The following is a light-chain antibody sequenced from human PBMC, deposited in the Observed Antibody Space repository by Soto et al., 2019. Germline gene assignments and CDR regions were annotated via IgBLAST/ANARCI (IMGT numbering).Light chain of an antibody. V-gene: IGLV2-11*01. CDR3: CSYAGTPYV. J-gene: IGLJ1*01. CDR1: SSDVGGYNY. Sequence: QPALTQPRSVSESPGQSVTISCTGTSSDVGGYNYVSWYQQHPGKAPKLMIYDVSKRPSGVPDRFSGSKSGNTASLTISGLRAEDEADYYCCSYAGTPYVFGTGTKVTVL. CDR2: DVS.